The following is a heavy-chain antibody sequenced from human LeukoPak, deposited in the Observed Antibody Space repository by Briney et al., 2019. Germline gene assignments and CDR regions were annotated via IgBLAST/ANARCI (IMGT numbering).Heavy chain of an antibody. Sequence: SVKVSCKASGGIFSSYAISWVRQAPGQGLEWMGRIIPILGIANYAQKFQGRVTITADKSTSTAYMDLSSLRSEDTAVYYCARDLPPYYFDYWGQETLVTVSS. CDR2: IIPILGIA. J-gene: IGHJ4*02. CDR3: ARDLPPYYFDY. CDR1: GGIFSSYA. V-gene: IGHV1-69*04.